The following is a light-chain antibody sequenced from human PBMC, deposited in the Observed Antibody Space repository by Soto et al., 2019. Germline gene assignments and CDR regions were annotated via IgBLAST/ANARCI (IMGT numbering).Light chain of an antibody. Sequence: MQRTQSPSTLSSSVGDIVTITCRASQNINNWLAWFQQKPGKAPKLLINTASTLQSGVSSRFSGSGSGTDFTLTISSLQPEDFATYYCLQGYIYPWTFGQGTKVDIK. V-gene: IGKV1-6*01. CDR2: TAS. J-gene: IGKJ1*01. CDR1: QNINNW. CDR3: LQGYIYPWT.